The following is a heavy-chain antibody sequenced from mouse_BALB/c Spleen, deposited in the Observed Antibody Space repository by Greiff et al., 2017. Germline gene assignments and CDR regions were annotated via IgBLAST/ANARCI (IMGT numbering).Heavy chain of an antibody. V-gene: IGHV3-6*02. CDR1: GYSITSGYY. CDR2: ISYDGSN. J-gene: IGHJ1*01. D-gene: IGHD1-2*01. Sequence: EVKLEESGPGLVKPSQSLSLTCSVTGYSITSGYYWNWIRQFPGNKLEWMGYISYDGSNNYNPSLKNRISITRDTSKNQFFLKLNSVTTEDTATYYCARAATAWYFDVWGAGTTVTVSS. CDR3: ARAATAWYFDV.